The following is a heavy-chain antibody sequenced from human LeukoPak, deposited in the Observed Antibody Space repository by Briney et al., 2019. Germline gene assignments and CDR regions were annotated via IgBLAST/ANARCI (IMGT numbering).Heavy chain of an antibody. D-gene: IGHD4-17*01. Sequence: SETLSLTCTVSGGSISSYYWSWIRQPPGKGLEWIGYIYYSGSTNYNPSLKGRVTISVDTSKNQFSLKLSSVTAADTAVYYCARAATVYYFDYWGQGTLVTVSS. J-gene: IGHJ4*02. V-gene: IGHV4-59*01. CDR1: GGSISSYY. CDR2: IYYSGST. CDR3: ARAATVYYFDY.